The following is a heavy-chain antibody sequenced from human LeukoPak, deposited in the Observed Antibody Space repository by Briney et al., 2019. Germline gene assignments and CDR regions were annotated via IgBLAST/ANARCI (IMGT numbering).Heavy chain of an antibody. D-gene: IGHD3-10*01. CDR3: ARGYYYGSGSYLD. J-gene: IGHJ4*02. Sequence: SETLSLTCAVYGGSFSGYYWSWIRQPPGKGLEWIGEINHSGSTNYNPSLKSRVTISVDTSKNQFSLKLSSVTAADTAVYYYARGYYYGSGSYLDWGQGTLVTVSS. CDR1: GGSFSGYY. V-gene: IGHV4-34*01. CDR2: INHSGST.